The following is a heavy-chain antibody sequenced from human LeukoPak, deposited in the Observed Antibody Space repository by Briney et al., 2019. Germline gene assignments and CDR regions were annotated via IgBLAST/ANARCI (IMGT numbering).Heavy chain of an antibody. Sequence: ASVKVSCKASGYTFTSYAMHWVRQAPGQRLEWMGWINAGNGNTKYSQKFQGRVTMTEDTSTDTAYMELSSLRSEDTAVYYCATAVGYSSGWYGDWGQGTLVTVSS. CDR3: ATAVGYSSGWYGD. V-gene: IGHV1-3*01. D-gene: IGHD6-19*01. CDR1: GYTFTSYA. J-gene: IGHJ4*02. CDR2: INAGNGNT.